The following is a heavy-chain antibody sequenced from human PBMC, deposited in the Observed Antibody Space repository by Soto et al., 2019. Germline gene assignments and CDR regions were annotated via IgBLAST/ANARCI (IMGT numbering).Heavy chain of an antibody. D-gene: IGHD4-17*01. J-gene: IGHJ6*03. CDR1: GYTFTSYG. V-gene: IGHV1-18*01. Sequence: QVPLVQSGAEVKKPGASVKVSCKASGYTFTSYGISWVRQAPGQGLEWMGWISAYNGNTNYAQKLQGRVTMTTDTSTSTAYMELRSLRSDDTAVNYCARSPDYGDYVPMYYYYYMDVWGKGTTVTVSS. CDR3: ARSPDYGDYVPMYYYYYMDV. CDR2: ISAYNGNT.